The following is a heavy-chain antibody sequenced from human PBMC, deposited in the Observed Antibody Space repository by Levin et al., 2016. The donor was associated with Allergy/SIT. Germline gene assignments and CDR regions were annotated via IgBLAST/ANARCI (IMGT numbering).Heavy chain of an antibody. CDR2: IYYSGST. CDR3: ARDGQGRRRFDP. CDR1: GGSISSGGYY. V-gene: IGHV4-31*03. D-gene: IGHD2-15*01. J-gene: IGHJ5*02. Sequence: SETLSLTCTVSGGSISSGGYYWSWIRQHPGKGLEWIGYIYYSGSTYYNPSLKSRVTISVDTSKNQFSLKLSSVTAADTAVYYCARDGQGRRRFDPWGQGTLVTVSS.